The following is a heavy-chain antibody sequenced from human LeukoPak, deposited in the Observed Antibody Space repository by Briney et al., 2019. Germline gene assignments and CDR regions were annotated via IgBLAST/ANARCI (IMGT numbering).Heavy chain of an antibody. CDR3: ATGGIAAAGTHAFDI. CDR1: GYTFTGYY. CDR2: INPNSGGT. J-gene: IGHJ3*02. D-gene: IGHD6-13*01. Sequence: GASVKVSCKASGYTFTGYYMHWVRQAPGQGLEWMGWINPNSGGTNYAQKFQGRVTMTRDTSISTAYMELSRLRSDDTAVYYCATGGIAAAGTHAFDIWGQGTMVTVSS. V-gene: IGHV1-2*02.